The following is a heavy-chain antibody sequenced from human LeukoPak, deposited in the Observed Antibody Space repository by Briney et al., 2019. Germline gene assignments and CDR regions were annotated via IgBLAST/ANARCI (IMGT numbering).Heavy chain of an antibody. V-gene: IGHV4-39*01. Sequence: SETLSLTCTVPGGSISSSSYYWGWIRQPPGKGLEWIGSIYYSGSTYYNPSLKSRVTISVDTSRNQFSLKLSSVTAADTAVYYCARHSSSWYSLGAFDIWGQGTMVTVSS. CDR3: ARHSSSWYSLGAFDI. J-gene: IGHJ3*02. CDR1: GGSISSSSYY. D-gene: IGHD6-13*01. CDR2: IYYSGST.